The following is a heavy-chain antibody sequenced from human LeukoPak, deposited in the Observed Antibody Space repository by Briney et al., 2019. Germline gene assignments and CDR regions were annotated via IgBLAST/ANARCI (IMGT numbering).Heavy chain of an antibody. CDR2: IIPILGIA. CDR1: GGTFSSYA. CDR3: ARDLNGDYGSWYFDL. Sequence: SVKVSCKASGGTFSSYAISWVRQAPGQGLEWMGRIIPILGIANYAQKFQGRVTITADKSTSTAYMELSSLRSEDTAVYYCARDLNGDYGSWYFDLWGRGTLVTVSS. D-gene: IGHD4-17*01. V-gene: IGHV1-69*04. J-gene: IGHJ2*01.